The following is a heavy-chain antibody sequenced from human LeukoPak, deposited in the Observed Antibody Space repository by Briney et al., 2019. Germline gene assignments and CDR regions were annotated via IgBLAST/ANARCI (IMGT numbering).Heavy chain of an antibody. V-gene: IGHV4-59*08. CDR1: GGSISSYY. Sequence: PSETLSLTCTVSGGSISSYYWSWIRQPPGKGLEWIGYIYNSGSTNYSPSLRSRVTISVDTSKNQFSLKLSSVTAADTAVYYCARGTIGIVWGFDPWGQGTLVTVSS. J-gene: IGHJ5*02. CDR2: IYNSGST. D-gene: IGHD3-16*01. CDR3: ARGTIGIVWGFDP.